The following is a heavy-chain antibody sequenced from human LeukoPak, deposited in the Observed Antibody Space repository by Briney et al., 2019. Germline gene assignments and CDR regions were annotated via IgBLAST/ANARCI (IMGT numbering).Heavy chain of an antibody. CDR1: GFTFSSYW. D-gene: IGHD3-10*01. CDR2: INSDGSST. J-gene: IGHJ4*02. CDR3: ARVWYYGSGSYPPPDY. Sequence: GGSLRLSCAASGFTFSSYWMHWVRQAPGKGLAWVSRINSDGSSTSYADSVKGRFTISRDNAKNTLYLQMNSLRAEDTAVYYCARVWYYGSGSYPPPDYWGQGTLVTVSS. V-gene: IGHV3-74*01.